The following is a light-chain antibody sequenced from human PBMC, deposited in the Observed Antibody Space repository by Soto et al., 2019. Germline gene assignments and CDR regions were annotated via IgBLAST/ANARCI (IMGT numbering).Light chain of an antibody. CDR1: SSNIGRNS. J-gene: IGLJ1*01. CDR3: AAWDDSLNEYV. V-gene: IGLV1-44*01. Sequence: SVLTQAPSVSGTPGQRFTITCSGSSSNIGRNSVNWYQHLPGTAPKLLTHGNNHRPSGVPDRFSGSKSGTSASLAISGLQPEDEADYCCAAWDDSLNEYVFGDGTKVTVL. CDR2: GNN.